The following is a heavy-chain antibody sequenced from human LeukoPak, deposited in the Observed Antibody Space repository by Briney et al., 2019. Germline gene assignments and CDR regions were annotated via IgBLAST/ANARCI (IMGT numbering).Heavy chain of an antibody. J-gene: IGHJ6*03. CDR2: IYYTGST. CDR3: ARVSSVWMKDYYYYMDV. CDR1: GGSISSAYW. V-gene: IGHV4-4*02. Sequence: SGTLSLTCDVSGGSISSAYWWTWVRQTPGMGLEWIGTIYYTGSTYYNASLKSRVTISIDTSKNQFSLKLSSVTAADTAVYYCARVSSVWMKDYYYYMDVWGKGTTVTVSS. D-gene: IGHD5-12*01.